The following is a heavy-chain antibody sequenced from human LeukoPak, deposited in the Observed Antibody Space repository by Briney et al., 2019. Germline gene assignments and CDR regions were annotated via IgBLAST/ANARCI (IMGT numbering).Heavy chain of an antibody. Sequence: SETLSLTCTVSGGSISSYYWSWLQHPPEEGLGWIGYFYYSGSTNYNPSLKSRVTISVDSSKNPYSLVLSSVTAADTAVYYCARVRAYSSSWYSRDYGMDVWGQGTTVSVSS. CDR3: ARVRAYSSSWYSRDYGMDV. V-gene: IGHV4-59*01. D-gene: IGHD6-13*01. CDR2: FYYSGST. CDR1: GGSISSYY. J-gene: IGHJ6*02.